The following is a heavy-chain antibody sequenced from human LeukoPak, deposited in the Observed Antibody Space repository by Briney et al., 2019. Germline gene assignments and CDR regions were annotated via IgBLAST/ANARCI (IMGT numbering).Heavy chain of an antibody. D-gene: IGHD3-10*01. J-gene: IGHJ4*02. CDR3: AKDSSSTWFGGDSK. V-gene: IGHV3-21*01. Sequence: GGSLRLSCAASGFTFSSYSMNWVRQAPGKGLEWVSSISSSSYIYYADSVKGRFTISRDNAKNSLYLQMNSLRAEDTAVYYCAKDSSSTWFGGDSKWGQGTLVTVSS. CDR1: GFTFSSYS. CDR2: ISSSSYI.